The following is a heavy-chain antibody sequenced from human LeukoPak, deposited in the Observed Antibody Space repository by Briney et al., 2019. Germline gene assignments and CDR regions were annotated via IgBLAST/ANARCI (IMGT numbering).Heavy chain of an antibody. CDR1: GFTFSSCS. V-gene: IGHV3-21*01. D-gene: IGHD2-15*01. CDR2: ISSSSSYK. J-gene: IGHJ4*02. Sequence: PGGSPRLSCAASGFTFSSCSMNWVRQAPGKGLEWVSYISSSSSYKYYADSLKGRFTISRDNAKNSLFLQMNSLRAEDTAVYYCVRLLPSAVTLQGFDYWGQGTLVTVSS. CDR3: VRLLPSAVTLQGFDY.